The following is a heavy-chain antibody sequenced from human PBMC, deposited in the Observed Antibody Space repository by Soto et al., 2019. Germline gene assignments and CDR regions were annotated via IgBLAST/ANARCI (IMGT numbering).Heavy chain of an antibody. D-gene: IGHD1-26*01. V-gene: IGHV4-4*07. CDR2: IYTSGST. CDR3: ARGIYSKVGATIWFDP. J-gene: IGHJ5*02. CDR1: GGSINSYY. Sequence: TSETLSLTCTVSGGSINSYYWSWIRQPAGKGLEWIGRIYTSGSTNYNPSLKSRVTMSVDTSKNRFSLKLSSVTAADTAVYYCARGIYSKVGATIWFDPWGQGTLVT.